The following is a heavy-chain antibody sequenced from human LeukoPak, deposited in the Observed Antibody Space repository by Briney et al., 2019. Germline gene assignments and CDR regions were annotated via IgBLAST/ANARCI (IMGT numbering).Heavy chain of an antibody. D-gene: IGHD2-21*02. CDR3: VREVTVTSYFDY. CDR1: GFTFSTYS. Sequence: PGGSLRLSCAASGFTFSTYSMNWVRQAPGKGLEWVSYISSGSSTIYYADSVKGRFTISRDNARNSLYLQMNSLGAEDTAVYYCVREVTVTSYFDYWGQGILVTVSS. CDR2: ISSGSSTI. J-gene: IGHJ4*02. V-gene: IGHV3-48*01.